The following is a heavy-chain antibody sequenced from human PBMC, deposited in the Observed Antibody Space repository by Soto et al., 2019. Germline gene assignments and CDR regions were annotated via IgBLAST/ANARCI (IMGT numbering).Heavy chain of an antibody. CDR2: VSGTGGIT. Sequence: GGSLRLSCAASGFTFNNSAMSWVRQAPGKGLEWVSTVSGTGGITYYADSVKGRFTISRDNSKNTLFLQMNSLRAEDTAVYYCAKDNGYCSSTTCYVGRNFDSWGQGTLVTVSS. V-gene: IGHV3-23*01. D-gene: IGHD2-2*03. CDR3: AKDNGYCSSTTCYVGRNFDS. CDR1: GFTFNNSA. J-gene: IGHJ4*02.